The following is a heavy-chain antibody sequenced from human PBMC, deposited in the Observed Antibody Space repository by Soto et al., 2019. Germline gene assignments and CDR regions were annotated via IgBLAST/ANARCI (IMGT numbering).Heavy chain of an antibody. CDR3: ARDSPDSSGWFDY. J-gene: IGHJ4*02. CDR1: GFTFSSYG. V-gene: IGHV3-33*01. CDR2: IWYDGSNK. Sequence: GGSLRLSCAASGFTFSSYGMHWVRQAPGKGLEWVAVIWYDGSNKYYADSVKGRFTISRDNSKNTLYLQMNSLRAEDTAVYYCARDSPDSSGWFDYWGQGTLVTVSS. D-gene: IGHD6-19*01.